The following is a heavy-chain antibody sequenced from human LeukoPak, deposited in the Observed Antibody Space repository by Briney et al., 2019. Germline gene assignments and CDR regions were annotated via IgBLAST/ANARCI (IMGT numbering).Heavy chain of an antibody. CDR1: GYTFTGYH. Sequence: ASVKVSCKASGYTFTGYHMHWVRQAPGQGLEWMGWINPNSGGTNYAQKFQGRVTMTRDTSISTAYMELSRLRSDDTAVYYCARCPLYCSSTSCYHNWFDPWGQGTLVTVSS. J-gene: IGHJ5*02. V-gene: IGHV1-2*02. D-gene: IGHD2-2*01. CDR3: ARCPLYCSSTSCYHNWFDP. CDR2: INPNSGGT.